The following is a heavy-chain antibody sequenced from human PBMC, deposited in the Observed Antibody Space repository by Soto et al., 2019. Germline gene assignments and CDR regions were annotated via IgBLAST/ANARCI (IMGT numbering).Heavy chain of an antibody. D-gene: IGHD1-26*01. CDR3: ARGHSVGATDY. CDR2: INHSGST. CDR1: GGSFSGYY. J-gene: IGHJ4*02. Sequence: QVQLQQWGAGLLKPSETLSLTCAVYGGSFSGYYWSWIRQPPGKGLEWIGEINHSGSTNYNPSLKSRVTISVDTSKNQFSLKLSSVTAADTAVYYCARGHSVGATDYWGQGTLVTVSS. V-gene: IGHV4-34*01.